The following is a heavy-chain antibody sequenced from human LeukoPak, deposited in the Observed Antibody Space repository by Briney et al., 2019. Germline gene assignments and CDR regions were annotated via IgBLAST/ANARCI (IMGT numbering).Heavy chain of an antibody. J-gene: IGHJ3*02. CDR2: IYYSGST. CDR3: ARVFGDYVHGSMAFDI. Sequence: SETLSLTCTVSGGSISSYYWSWIRQPPGKGLEWIGYIYYSGSTNYNPSLKSRVTISVDTSKNQFSLKLSSVTAAGTAVYYCARVFGDYVHGSMAFDIWRQGTMVTVSS. CDR1: GGSISSYY. D-gene: IGHD4-17*01. V-gene: IGHV4-59*01.